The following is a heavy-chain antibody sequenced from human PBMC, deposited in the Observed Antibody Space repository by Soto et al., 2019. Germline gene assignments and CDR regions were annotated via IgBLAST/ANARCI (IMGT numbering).Heavy chain of an antibody. CDR2: IYHSGST. D-gene: IGHD1-26*01. V-gene: IGHV4-4*02. J-gene: IGHJ3*02. CDR1: SGSISSSNW. CDR3: ARGGGTVYAFDI. Sequence: SETLSLTCAVSSGSISSSNWWSWVRQPPGKGLEWIGEIYHSGSTNYNPSLKSRVTISVDKSKNQFSLKLSSATAADTAVYYCARGGGTVYAFDIWGQGTMVTVS.